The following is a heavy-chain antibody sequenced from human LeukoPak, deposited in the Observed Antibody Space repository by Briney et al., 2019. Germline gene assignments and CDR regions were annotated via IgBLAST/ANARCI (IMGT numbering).Heavy chain of an antibody. CDR3: ARDGFLWGVDCRRRYY. CDR2: LLLLLGTT. V-gene: IGHV1-69*13. CDR1: GGTFTNYG. Sequence: SVKVSCKASGGTFTNYGISWVRPPPGQGLEWMGALLLLLGTTNYAQPFQGRVTFTADESTSTAYLALVSLLSDATPMYYCARDGFLWGVDCRRRYYWGQGTLVTVSS. J-gene: IGHJ4*02. D-gene: IGHD2-15*01.